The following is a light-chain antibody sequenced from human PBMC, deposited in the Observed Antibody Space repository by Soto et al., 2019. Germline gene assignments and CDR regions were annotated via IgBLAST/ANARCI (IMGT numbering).Light chain of an antibody. V-gene: IGKV1-5*03. J-gene: IGKJ2*01. CDR2: KAS. Sequence: DIQMTQSPSTLSASVGGRVTISCRASQNINNLLAWYQQKPGKVPKLLIYKASSLESGVPSRFSGSGSGTDFPPTISSLPPDDFATYYCPHYYTYPYTFGQGTKLEIK. CDR1: QNINNL. CDR3: PHYYTYPYT.